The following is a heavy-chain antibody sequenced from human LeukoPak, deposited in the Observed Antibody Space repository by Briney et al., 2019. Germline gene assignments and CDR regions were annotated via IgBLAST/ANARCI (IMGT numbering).Heavy chain of an antibody. CDR1: RFTFSSYS. D-gene: IGHD3-22*01. V-gene: IGHV3-21*01. CDR2: ISSGSSYI. Sequence: KPGGSLRLSCAASRFTFSSYSMNWVRQAPGKGLEWVSSISSGSSYIYYADSVKGRFTISRDNAKSSLYLQMTSLRAEDTAVYYCARSSSVNYDSSGYSALDYWGQGTLVTVSS. CDR3: ARSSSVNYDSSGYSALDY. J-gene: IGHJ4*02.